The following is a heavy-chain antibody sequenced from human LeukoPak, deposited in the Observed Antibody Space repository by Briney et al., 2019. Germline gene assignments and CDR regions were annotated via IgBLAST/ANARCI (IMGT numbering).Heavy chain of an antibody. CDR3: AKDRLHIWFDP. J-gene: IGHJ5*02. V-gene: IGHV3-23*01. Sequence: GSLRLSCAASGITVSTNYMSWVRQAPGKGLEWVSAISGSGGSTYYADSVKGRFTISRDNSKNTLYLQMNSLRAEDTAVYYCAKDRLHIWFDPWGQGTLVTVSS. CDR2: ISGSGGST. D-gene: IGHD6-25*01. CDR1: GITVSTNY.